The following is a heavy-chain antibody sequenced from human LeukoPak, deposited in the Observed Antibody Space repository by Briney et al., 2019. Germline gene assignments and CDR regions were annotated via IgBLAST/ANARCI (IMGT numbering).Heavy chain of an antibody. CDR3: TTGPYYYDSSGYSPYFDY. CDR1: GFTFSNAW. J-gene: IGHJ4*02. D-gene: IGHD3-22*01. CDR2: IKSKTDGGTT. Sequence: GGSLRLSCAASGFTFSNAWMSWVRQAPGKGLEWVGRIKSKTDGGTTDYAAPVKGRFTISRDDSKNTLYLQMNSLKTEDTAVYYCTTGPYYYDSSGYSPYFDYWGQGTLVTVPS. V-gene: IGHV3-15*01.